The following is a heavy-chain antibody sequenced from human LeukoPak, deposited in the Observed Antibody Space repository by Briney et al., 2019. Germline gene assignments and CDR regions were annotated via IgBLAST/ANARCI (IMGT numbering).Heavy chain of an antibody. CDR2: IRYDGSNK. Sequence: GGSLRLSCAASGFTFSSYGMHWVRQAPGKGLEWVAFIRYDGSNKYYADSVKGRFTISRDNSKNTLYLQMNSLRAEDTAVYYCAKEAGYCSSTSCPPLYDAFDIWGQGTMVTVSS. J-gene: IGHJ3*02. CDR1: GFTFSSYG. CDR3: AKEAGYCSSTSCPPLYDAFDI. D-gene: IGHD2-2*01. V-gene: IGHV3-30*02.